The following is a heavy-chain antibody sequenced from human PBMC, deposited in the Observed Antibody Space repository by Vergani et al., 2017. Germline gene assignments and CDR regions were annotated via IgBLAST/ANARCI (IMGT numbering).Heavy chain of an antibody. CDR1: GFTFSSYA. Sequence: EVQLLESGGGLVQPGGSLRLSCAASGFTFSSYAMSWVRQAPGKGLEWVSAISGSGGSTYYADSVKGRFTISRDNSKNTLYLQMNSLRAEDTAVYYCAKDRGSYYEFWSDTGDYYYMDVWGKGTTVTVSS. D-gene: IGHD3-3*01. V-gene: IGHV3-23*01. CDR3: AKDRGSYYEFWSDTGDYYYMDV. CDR2: ISGSGGST. J-gene: IGHJ6*03.